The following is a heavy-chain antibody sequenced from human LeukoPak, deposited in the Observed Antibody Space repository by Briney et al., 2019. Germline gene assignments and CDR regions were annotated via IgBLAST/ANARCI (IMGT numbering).Heavy chain of an antibody. V-gene: IGHV4-61*02. D-gene: IGHD6-13*01. CDR2: IDTSGST. CDR1: GGSISSGSYY. J-gene: IGHJ5*02. CDR3: ARGVMYSSSWYGFNWFDP. Sequence: PSETLSLTCTVSGGSISSGSYYWSWIRQSAGKGLEWIGRIDTSGSTKYNPSLKGRVTMSVDTSENQFSLRLSSVTAADTAVYYCARGVMYSSSWYGFNWFDPWGQGTLVTVSS.